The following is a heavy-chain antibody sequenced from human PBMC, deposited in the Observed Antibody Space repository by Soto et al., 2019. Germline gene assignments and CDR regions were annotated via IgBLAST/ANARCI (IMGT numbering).Heavy chain of an antibody. Sequence: ALRLSCTASGFTFGDYAMSWVRQAPGKGLEWVGFIRSKAYGGTTEYAASVKGRFTISRDDSKSIAYLQMNSLKTEDTAVYYCTREAGQYYDFWSGYGYWGQGTLVTVSS. CDR3: TREAGQYYDFWSGYGY. V-gene: IGHV3-49*04. J-gene: IGHJ4*02. D-gene: IGHD3-3*01. CDR2: IRSKAYGGTT. CDR1: GFTFGDYA.